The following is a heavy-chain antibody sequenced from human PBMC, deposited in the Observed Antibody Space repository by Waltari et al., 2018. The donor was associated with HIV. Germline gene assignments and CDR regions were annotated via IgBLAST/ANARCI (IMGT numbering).Heavy chain of an antibody. CDR1: GVTFRASA. Sequence: VQLVASGEGFVQPGGSPRVHCAPCGVTFRASAVHWVRQASGKGLEWVGRIRSRGNRYATAYGASVKGRFTVSRDDSKNTAYLQMNNLKTEDTAVYYCTRALAYWGQGSLVTVSP. J-gene: IGHJ4*02. V-gene: IGHV3-73*02. D-gene: IGHD3-16*01. CDR3: TRALAY. CDR2: IRSRGNRYAT.